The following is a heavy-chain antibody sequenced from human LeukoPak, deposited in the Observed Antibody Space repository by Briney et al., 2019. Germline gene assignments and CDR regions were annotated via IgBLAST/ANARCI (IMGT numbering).Heavy chain of an antibody. Sequence: GGSLRLSCAASGFTVSSNYMSWVRQAPGKGLEWVSAISGSVGSTYYADSVKGRFTISRDNSKNTLYLQVNSLRAEDTAVYYCAKELTQYGDFTYDMDVWGQGTTVTVS. D-gene: IGHD4-17*01. CDR2: ISGSVGST. J-gene: IGHJ6*02. CDR3: AKELTQYGDFTYDMDV. CDR1: GFTVSSNY. V-gene: IGHV3-23*01.